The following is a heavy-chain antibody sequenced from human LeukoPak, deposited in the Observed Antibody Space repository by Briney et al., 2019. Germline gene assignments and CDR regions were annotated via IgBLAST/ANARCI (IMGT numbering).Heavy chain of an antibody. J-gene: IGHJ5*02. Sequence: SGTLSLTCAVSGGSISSSNWWSWVRQPPGKGLEWIGEIYRSGSTNYNPSLKSRVTISVDKSKNQFSLKLSSVTAADTAVYYCARALNWGSWWFDPWGQGTLVTVSS. D-gene: IGHD7-27*01. CDR3: ARALNWGSWWFDP. CDR2: IYRSGST. CDR1: GGSISSSNW. V-gene: IGHV4-4*02.